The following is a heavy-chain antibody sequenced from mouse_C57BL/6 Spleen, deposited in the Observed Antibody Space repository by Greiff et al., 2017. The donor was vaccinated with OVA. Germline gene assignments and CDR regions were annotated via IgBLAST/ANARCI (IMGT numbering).Heavy chain of an antibody. CDR2: IWSGGST. CDR1: GFSLTSYG. CDR3: AKTKYLSSSYWYCDV. Sequence: VQLVESGPGLVQPSQSLSITCTVSGFSLTSYGVHWVRQSPGKGLEWLGVIWSGGSTDYNAAFMSRPSITKDNSKSKVFFKMNSLQADDTAIYYYAKTKYLSSSYWYCDVWGTGTTVTVSS. V-gene: IGHV2-5*01. D-gene: IGHD1-1*01. J-gene: IGHJ1*03.